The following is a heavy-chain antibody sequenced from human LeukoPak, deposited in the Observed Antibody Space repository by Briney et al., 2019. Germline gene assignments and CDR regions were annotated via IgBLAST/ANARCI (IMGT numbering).Heavy chain of an antibody. D-gene: IGHD2-15*01. CDR1: GYTFTSYG. J-gene: IGHJ3*02. Sequence: ASVTVSFKSSGYTFTSYGISWVRQARAQGLEGMGWISAYYCNTNYAQKLQGRVTMTTDTSTRTAYMELRSLRSDDPAVYYCTVVVVAAKAFDIWGQGAMVTVSS. CDR2: ISAYYCNT. V-gene: IGHV1-18*01. CDR3: TVVVVAAKAFDI.